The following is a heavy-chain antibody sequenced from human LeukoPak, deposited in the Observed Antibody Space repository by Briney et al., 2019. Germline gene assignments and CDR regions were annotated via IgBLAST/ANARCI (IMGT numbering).Heavy chain of an antibody. V-gene: IGHV3-21*01. CDR3: ARVAYCGGDCYLAAFDI. J-gene: IGHJ3*02. D-gene: IGHD2-21*01. CDR2: ISSSSSYV. CDR1: GFTFSSYS. Sequence: GGSLRLSCAAPGFTFSSYSMNWVRQAPGKGLEWVSSISSSSSYVYYADSVKGRFTISRDNAKNSLYLQMNSLRAEDTAVYYCARVAYCGGDCYLAAFDIWGQGTMVTVSS.